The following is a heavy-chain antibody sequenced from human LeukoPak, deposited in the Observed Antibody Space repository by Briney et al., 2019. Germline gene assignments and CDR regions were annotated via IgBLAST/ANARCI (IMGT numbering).Heavy chain of an antibody. D-gene: IGHD3-22*01. CDR3: AKGGSYSSGYYTPDY. J-gene: IGHJ4*02. CDR2: ISSSSSNM. Sequence: GGSLRLSCAASGFTFSRYSMNWIRQAPGKGLEWVSSISSSSSNMYYADSVKGRFSISRDNAKNSLYLQMNSLRAEDTAVYYCAKGGSYSSGYYTPDYWGQGTLVTVSS. CDR1: GFTFSRYS. V-gene: IGHV3-21*04.